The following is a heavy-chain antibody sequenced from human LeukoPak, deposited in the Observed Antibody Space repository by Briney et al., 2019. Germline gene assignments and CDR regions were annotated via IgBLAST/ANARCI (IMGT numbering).Heavy chain of an antibody. Sequence: GGSLRLSCAASGFTFSSYGMHWIRQAPGKGLEWVAVIWYDGSNKYYADSVKGRFTISRDNAKNSLFLQMNGLGADDTAVYYCTRENYVPDSWGQGTLVTVSS. J-gene: IGHJ5*02. CDR2: IWYDGSNK. D-gene: IGHD3-10*02. CDR3: TRENYVPDS. CDR1: GFTFSSYG. V-gene: IGHV3-33*01.